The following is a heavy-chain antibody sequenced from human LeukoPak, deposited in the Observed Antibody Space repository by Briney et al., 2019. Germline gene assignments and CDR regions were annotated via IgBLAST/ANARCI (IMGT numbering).Heavy chain of an antibody. Sequence: PSETLSLTCTVSGGSISSYYWSWIRQPAGKGLEWIGRIYTSGSTNYNPSLKSRVTMSVDTSKNQFSLKLSSVTAADTAVYYCARGLPAIVGATRESFDIWGQGTMVTVSS. J-gene: IGHJ3*02. D-gene: IGHD1-26*01. CDR3: ARGLPAIVGATRESFDI. CDR2: IYTSGST. CDR1: GGSISSYY. V-gene: IGHV4-4*07.